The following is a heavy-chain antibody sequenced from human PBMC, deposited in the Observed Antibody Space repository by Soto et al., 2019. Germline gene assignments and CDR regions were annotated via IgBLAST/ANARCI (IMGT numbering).Heavy chain of an antibody. Sequence: SVKVSCKASGGTFSSYAISWVRQAPGQGLEWMGGIIPIFGTANYAQKFQGRVTITADESTSTAYMELSSLRSEDTAVYYCASEYSSSSGYYYYGMDVWGQGTTVAVSS. D-gene: IGHD6-6*01. CDR2: IIPIFGTA. J-gene: IGHJ6*02. CDR3: ASEYSSSSGYYYYGMDV. CDR1: GGTFSSYA. V-gene: IGHV1-69*13.